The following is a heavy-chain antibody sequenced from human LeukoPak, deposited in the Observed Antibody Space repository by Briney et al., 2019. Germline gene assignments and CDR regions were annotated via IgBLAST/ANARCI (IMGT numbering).Heavy chain of an antibody. Sequence: SETLSLTCAVYGGSFSGYYWSWIRQPPGKGLEWIGEINHSGSTNYNPSPKSRVTISVDTSKNQFSLKLSSVTAADTAVYYCARGGPAAHPYDYWGQGTLVTVSS. CDR3: ARGGPAAHPYDY. V-gene: IGHV4-34*01. CDR2: INHSGST. CDR1: GGSFSGYY. D-gene: IGHD2-2*01. J-gene: IGHJ4*02.